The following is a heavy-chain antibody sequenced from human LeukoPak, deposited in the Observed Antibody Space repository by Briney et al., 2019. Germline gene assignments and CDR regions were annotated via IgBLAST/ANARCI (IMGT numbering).Heavy chain of an antibody. CDR3: AKDMNSWRDGSGLGDYFDY. Sequence: GGSLRLSCAASGFTFITYAMSWVRHAPGKGLEWVSGTSGSGRSIHYADSVKGRFTISRDNSKNTLYLQMNSLRADDTAVYYCAKDMNSWRDGSGLGDYFDYWGQGTLVTVSS. CDR2: TSGSGRSI. D-gene: IGHD6-19*01. J-gene: IGHJ4*02. CDR1: GFTFITYA. V-gene: IGHV3-23*01.